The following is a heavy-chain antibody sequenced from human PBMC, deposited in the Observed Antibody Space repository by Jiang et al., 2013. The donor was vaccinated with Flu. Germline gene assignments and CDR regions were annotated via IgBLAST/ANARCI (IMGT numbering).Heavy chain of an antibody. CDR3: AREYFGGSSGWYFDY. CDR1: GYKFMSYF. CDR2: INPSGGST. V-gene: IGHV1-46*01. Sequence: GAEVKKPGASVKLSCRASGYKFMSYFLHWVRQVPGQGLEWMGIINPSGGSTSYAQKFQGRVTMTRDTSTNTVYMELSSLRSEDTAVYYCAREYFGGSSGWYFDYWGQGTLVTVSS. J-gene: IGHJ4*02. D-gene: IGHD6-19*01.